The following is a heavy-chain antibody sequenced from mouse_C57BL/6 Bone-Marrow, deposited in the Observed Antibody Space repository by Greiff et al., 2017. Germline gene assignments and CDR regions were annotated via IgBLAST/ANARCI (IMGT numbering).Heavy chain of an antibody. J-gene: IGHJ4*01. D-gene: IGHD2-4*01. CDR2: IDPNSGGT. CDR1: GYTFTSYW. CDR3: ASRDYDCYYYAMDY. V-gene: IGHV1-72*01. Sequence: VQLQQSGAELVKPGASVKLSCKASGYTFTSYWMHWVKQRPGRGLEWIGRIDPNSGGTKYNEKFKSKATLTVDKPSSTAYMQLSSLTSEDSAVYECASRDYDCYYYAMDYWGQGTSVTVSS.